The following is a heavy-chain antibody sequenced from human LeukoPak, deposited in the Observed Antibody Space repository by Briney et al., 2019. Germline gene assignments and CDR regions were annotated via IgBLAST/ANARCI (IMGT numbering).Heavy chain of an antibody. CDR2: INHSGST. V-gene: IGHV4-34*01. J-gene: IGHJ6*02. CDR3: ATYGMDV. Sequence: SETLSLTCAVYGGSFSGYYWSWIRQPPGKGLEWIGEINHSGSTNYNPSLKSRVTISVNTSKNQFSLKLSSVTAADTAVYYCATYGMDVWGQGTTVTVSS. CDR1: GGSFSGYY.